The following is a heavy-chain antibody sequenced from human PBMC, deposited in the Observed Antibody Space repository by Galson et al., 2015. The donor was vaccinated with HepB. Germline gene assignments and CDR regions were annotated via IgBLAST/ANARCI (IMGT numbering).Heavy chain of an antibody. J-gene: IGHJ6*02. CDR1: GFTFSSYW. CDR3: ARGRPFAYGDYGWAPYGMDV. D-gene: IGHD4-17*01. Sequence: SLRLSCAASGFTFSSYWMHWVRQAPGKGLVWVSRINSDGSSTSYADSVKGRFTISRDNAKNTLYLQVNSLRAEDTAVYYCARGRPFAYGDYGWAPYGMDVWGQGTTVTVSS. CDR2: INSDGSST. V-gene: IGHV3-74*01.